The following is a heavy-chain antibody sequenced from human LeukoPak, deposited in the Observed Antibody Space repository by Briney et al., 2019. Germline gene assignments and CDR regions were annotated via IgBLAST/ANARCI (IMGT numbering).Heavy chain of an antibody. D-gene: IGHD5-12*01. CDR1: GYTFINYD. Sequence: ASVKVSCKASGYTFINYDFSWVRQAPGQGLEWMGWISTYNGNTNYAQKLQGRVTMTTDTSTSTAYMELRSLRSDDTAVYYCARDGRHVDIVATTYYYYYYMDVWGKGTTVTVSS. CDR2: ISTYNGNT. V-gene: IGHV1-18*01. CDR3: ARDGRHVDIVATTYYYYYYMDV. J-gene: IGHJ6*03.